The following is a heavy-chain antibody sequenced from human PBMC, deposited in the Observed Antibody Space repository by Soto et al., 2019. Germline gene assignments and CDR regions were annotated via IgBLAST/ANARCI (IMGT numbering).Heavy chain of an antibody. D-gene: IGHD1-26*01. J-gene: IGHJ4*02. Sequence: SQTLSLTSFISGDSVSSNSAAWNWIRQSPSRGLEWLGRTYYRSKWYSDYAASVESRITVNPDTSKNHFSLQLNSVTPEDTAVYYCARGEQYRGRIFDYGGQGTLVTVSS. CDR1: GDSVSSNSAA. V-gene: IGHV6-1*01. CDR2: TYYRSKWYS. CDR3: ARGEQYRGRIFDY.